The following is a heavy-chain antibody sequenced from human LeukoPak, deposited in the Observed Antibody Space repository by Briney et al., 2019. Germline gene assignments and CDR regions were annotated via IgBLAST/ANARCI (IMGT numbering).Heavy chain of an antibody. J-gene: IGHJ5*02. CDR2: IIPIFNIS. Sequence: SVKVSCKSSGGTLSSSAISWVRQAPGQGLEWVGGIIPIFNISNYAQKFQGRVTITADKSTSTAYMELSSLRSEDTAVYYCARDTSVGDIAWWFDPWGQGTLVTVSS. CDR3: ARDTSVGDIAWWFDP. D-gene: IGHD3-16*02. CDR1: GGTLSSSA. V-gene: IGHV1-69*10.